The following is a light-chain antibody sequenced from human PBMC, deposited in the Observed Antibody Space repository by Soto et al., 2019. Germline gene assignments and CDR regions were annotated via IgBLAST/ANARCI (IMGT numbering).Light chain of an antibody. V-gene: IGLV2-23*01. CDR2: EGT. CDR1: SSDVGSYNL. Sequence: QSALTQPASVSGSPGQSITISCTGTSSDVGSYNLVSWYQQHPGKAPKLLIFEGTERPSGVSNRFSGSKSANTASLTISGLQAEDEADYYCCLYAGSSTYVFGTGTKVTVL. J-gene: IGLJ1*01. CDR3: CLYAGSSTYV.